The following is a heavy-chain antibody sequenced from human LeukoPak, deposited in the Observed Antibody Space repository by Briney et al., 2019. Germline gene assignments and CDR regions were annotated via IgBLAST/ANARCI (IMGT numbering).Heavy chain of an antibody. V-gene: IGHV4-4*07. CDR2: IYSSGSI. J-gene: IGHJ5*02. D-gene: IGHD3-16*01. CDR1: GGSISSYY. Sequence: SETLSLTCTVSGGSISSYYWSWIRQPAGKGLEWIGRIYSSGSINYNPSLSSRVTISVDKSKNQFSLKLGSVTAADTAVYYCARGAYYVDWFDPWGQGTLVTVSS. CDR3: ARGAYYVDWFDP.